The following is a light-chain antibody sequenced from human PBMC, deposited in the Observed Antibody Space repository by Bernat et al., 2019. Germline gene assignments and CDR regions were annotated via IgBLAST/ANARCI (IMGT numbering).Light chain of an antibody. CDR1: QGIGSY. CDR2: AAS. J-gene: IGKJ1*01. CDR3: QQYYTSPWT. V-gene: IGKV1-8*01. Sequence: AIRMTQSPSSLSASRGDRVNITCRASQGIGSYLAWYQQKPGTAPKVLIYAASTLQNGVLSRFSGSGSGTDFTLTISCLQSEDFATYSCQQYYTSPWTFGQGTKVEIK.